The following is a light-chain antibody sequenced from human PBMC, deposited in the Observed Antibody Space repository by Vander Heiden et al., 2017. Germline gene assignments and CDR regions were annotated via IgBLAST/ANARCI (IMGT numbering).Light chain of an antibody. Sequence: AIRMTQSPSSFSASTGDRVTITCRASQGISSYLAWYQLKPGKAPKLLIYAASTLQSGVRSRFSVRGSGSAFTLTIIGLKSEDFATSFCRQDDTYPRTFGQGTKVEIK. J-gene: IGKJ1*01. CDR1: QGISSY. CDR3: RQDDTYPRT. V-gene: IGKV1-8*01. CDR2: AAS.